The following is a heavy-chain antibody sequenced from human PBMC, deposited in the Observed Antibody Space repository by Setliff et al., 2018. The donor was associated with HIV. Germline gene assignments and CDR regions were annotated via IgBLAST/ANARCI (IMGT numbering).Heavy chain of an antibody. CDR2: IKEDGSEK. D-gene: IGHD6-19*01. V-gene: IGHV3-7*01. Sequence: GGSLRLSCAASGFTFRRYWMNWVRQAPGKGLEWVANIKEDGSEKYYVDSVKGRFTISRDKVKNSLYLQMNSLRVEDTAVYYCARARTGWYNFVYWGQGTPVTVSS. CDR3: ARARTGWYNFVY. CDR1: GFTFRRYW. J-gene: IGHJ4*02.